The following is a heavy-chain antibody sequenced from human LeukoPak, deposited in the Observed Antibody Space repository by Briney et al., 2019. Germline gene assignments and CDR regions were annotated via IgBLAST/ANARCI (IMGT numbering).Heavy chain of an antibody. V-gene: IGHV3-21*01. CDR2: ISSSSSYI. J-gene: IGHJ6*02. CDR3: AKGIRYCSSTSCYYVHYYYGMDV. D-gene: IGHD2-2*01. Sequence: PGGSLRLSCAASGFTFSSYSMNWVRQAPGKGLEWVSSISSSSSYIYYADSVKGRFTISRDNAKNSLYLQMNSLRAEDTAVYYCAKGIRYCSSTSCYYVHYYYGMDVWGQGTTVTVSS. CDR1: GFTFSSYS.